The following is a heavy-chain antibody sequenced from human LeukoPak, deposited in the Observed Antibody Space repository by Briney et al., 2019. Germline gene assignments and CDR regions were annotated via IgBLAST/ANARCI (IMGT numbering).Heavy chain of an antibody. J-gene: IGHJ4*02. Sequence: GGSLRLCCAASGFTFSVYEMNWVRQAPGKGLEWVSYISSSSSTIYYADSVKGRFTISRDNAKNSLYLQMNSLRAEDTAVYYCARGQAARSFDYWGQGTLVTVSS. V-gene: IGHV3-48*01. CDR1: GFTFSVYE. D-gene: IGHD6-6*01. CDR3: ARGQAARSFDY. CDR2: ISSSSSTI.